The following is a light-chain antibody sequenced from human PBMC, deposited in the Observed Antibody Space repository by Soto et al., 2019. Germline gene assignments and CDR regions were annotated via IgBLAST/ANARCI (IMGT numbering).Light chain of an antibody. Sequence: QAVVTQPPAVSAAPGQKLTISCAGTTSNIGDNYVSWYQQVPGAAPKLLMYDNNKRPSGIPDRFSGSKSGTSATLGITGLQTGDEADYYCGTWDSSLSAYVFGTGTKVTVL. CDR1: TSNIGDNY. V-gene: IGLV1-51*01. CDR2: DNN. J-gene: IGLJ1*01. CDR3: GTWDSSLSAYV.